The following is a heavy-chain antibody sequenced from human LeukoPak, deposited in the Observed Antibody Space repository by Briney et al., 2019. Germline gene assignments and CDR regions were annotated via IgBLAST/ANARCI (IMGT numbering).Heavy chain of an antibody. CDR1: GGSFSGYY. CDR2: INHSGST. J-gene: IGHJ4*02. Sequence: SETLSLTCAVYGGSFSGYYWSWIRQPPGKGLEWIGEINHSGSTNYNPSLKSRVTISVDTSKNQFSLKLSSVTAADTAVYYCARGLVVVVPAGTQVSFDYWGQGTLVTVSS. V-gene: IGHV4-34*01. CDR3: ARGLVVVVPAGTQVSFDY. D-gene: IGHD2-2*01.